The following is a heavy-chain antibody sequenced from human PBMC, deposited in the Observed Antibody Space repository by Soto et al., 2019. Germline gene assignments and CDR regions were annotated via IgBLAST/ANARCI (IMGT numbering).Heavy chain of an antibody. CDR3: AKKLYSGTYYDLES. CDR1: GFTFSSYA. Sequence: GGSLRLSCAASGFTFSSYAMSWVRQAPGKGLEWVSTMSESGGGVYYRESVKGRFTMSRDISNTTLYLQMNSLRAEDTAMYYCAKKLYSGTYYDLESWGPGTLVTVSS. D-gene: IGHD1-26*01. CDR2: MSESGGGV. J-gene: IGHJ1*01. V-gene: IGHV3-23*01.